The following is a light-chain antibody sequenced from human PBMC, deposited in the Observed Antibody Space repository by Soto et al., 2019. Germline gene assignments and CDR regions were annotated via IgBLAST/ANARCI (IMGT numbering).Light chain of an antibody. V-gene: IGKV1-27*01. J-gene: IGKJ1*01. CDR2: AAS. Sequence: DIQMPQSPSSLSASVRDRVTIPCRASPGISNYLAWYQQKPGKVPKLLIYAASTLQSGVPYRFSGSGSGTDFTLTISSLQPEDVATYYCQKYDSAPWTFGQGTKVEIK. CDR1: PGISNY. CDR3: QKYDSAPWT.